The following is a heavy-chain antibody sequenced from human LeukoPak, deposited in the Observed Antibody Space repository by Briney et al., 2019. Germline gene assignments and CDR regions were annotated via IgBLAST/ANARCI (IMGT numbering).Heavy chain of an antibody. J-gene: IGHJ4*02. CDR3: AREGRSLDY. CDR2: FIPILGIA. Sequence: SVKVSCKASGGTFSNYAFTWVRQAPGQGLEWMGRFIPILGIANYAQKFQGRVTITADKSTSTAYMELSSLRSEDTAVYYCAREGRSLDYWGQGTLVTVSS. CDR1: GGTFSNYA. V-gene: IGHV1-69*04.